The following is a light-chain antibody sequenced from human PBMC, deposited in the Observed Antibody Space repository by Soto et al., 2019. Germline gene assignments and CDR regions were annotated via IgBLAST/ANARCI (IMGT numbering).Light chain of an antibody. CDR3: QQSHSSPLT. CDR1: RSISDC. Sequence: IQMTPSPPSLSATVGDRVTITCRASRSISDCLNWYKQKPGEAPELLIYAASTLQSGVPSRFSGSGSGTDFTLTISSLQPEDSAAYYCQQSHSSPLTFGGGTKVDIK. CDR2: AAS. V-gene: IGKV1-39*01. J-gene: IGKJ4*01.